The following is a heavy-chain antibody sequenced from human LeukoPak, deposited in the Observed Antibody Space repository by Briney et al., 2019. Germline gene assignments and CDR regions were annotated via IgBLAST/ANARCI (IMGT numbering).Heavy chain of an antibody. Sequence: ASVEVSCKASGYTFAGYYMHWVRQAPGQGLEWMGRINPNSGGTNYAQKFQGRVTMTRDTSISTAYMELSRLRSDDTAVYYCARGYCSGGSCYEFDPWGQGTLVTVSS. CDR2: INPNSGGT. D-gene: IGHD2-15*01. V-gene: IGHV1-2*06. CDR3: ARGYCSGGSCYEFDP. J-gene: IGHJ5*02. CDR1: GYTFAGYY.